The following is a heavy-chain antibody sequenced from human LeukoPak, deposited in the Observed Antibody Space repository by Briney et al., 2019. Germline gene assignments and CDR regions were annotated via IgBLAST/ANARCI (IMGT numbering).Heavy chain of an antibody. Sequence: PGGSLRLSCAASGFTFSSYSMNWVRQAPGKGLEWVSSISSSSSYIYYADSVKGRFTISRDNAKNSLYLQMNSLRAEDTAVYYCARFVANWNPGGMDVWGQGTTVTVSS. CDR3: ARFVANWNPGGMDV. CDR2: ISSSSSYI. CDR1: GFTFSSYS. V-gene: IGHV3-21*01. J-gene: IGHJ6*02. D-gene: IGHD1-20*01.